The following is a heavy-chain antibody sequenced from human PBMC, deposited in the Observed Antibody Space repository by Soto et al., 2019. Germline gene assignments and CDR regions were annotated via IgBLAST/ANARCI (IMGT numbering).Heavy chain of an antibody. CDR3: ARVTKSLFGELLWGDAFDI. V-gene: IGHV4-61*01. J-gene: IGHJ3*02. D-gene: IGHD3-10*02. CDR1: GGSVSSGSYY. CDR2: IYYSGST. Sequence: LSETLSLTCTVSGGSVSSGSYYWSWIRQPPGKGLEWIGYIYYSGSTNYNPSLKSRVTISVDTSKNQFSLKLSSVTAADTAVYYCARVTKSLFGELLWGDAFDIWGQGTMVTVSS.